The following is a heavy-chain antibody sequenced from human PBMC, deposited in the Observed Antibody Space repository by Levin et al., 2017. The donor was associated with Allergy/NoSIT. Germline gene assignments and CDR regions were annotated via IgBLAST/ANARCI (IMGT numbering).Heavy chain of an antibody. CDR2: MNPNSGNT. D-gene: IGHD2-2*01. Sequence: AASVKVSCKASGYTFTSYDINWVRQATGQGLEWMGWMNPNSGNTGYAQKFQGRVTMTRNTSISTAYMELSSLRSEDTAVYYCARGGCSSTSCYADYYYYGMDVWGQGTTVTVSS. CDR3: ARGGCSSTSCYADYYYYGMDV. CDR1: GYTFTSYD. V-gene: IGHV1-8*01. J-gene: IGHJ6*02.